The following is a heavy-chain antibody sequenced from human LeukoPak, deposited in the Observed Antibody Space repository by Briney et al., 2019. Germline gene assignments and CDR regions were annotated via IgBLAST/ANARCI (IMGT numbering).Heavy chain of an antibody. D-gene: IGHD3-22*01. CDR1: GGSISSGGYY. J-gene: IGHJ4*02. CDR3: ARDGYYYDSSGYHTYYFDY. Sequence: SETLSLTCTVSGGSISSGGYYWSWIRRHPGKGLEWIGYIYYSGSTYYNPSLKSRVTISVDTSKNQFSLKLSSVTAADTAVYYCARDGYYYDSSGYHTYYFDYWGQGTLVTVSS. CDR2: IYYSGST. V-gene: IGHV4-31*03.